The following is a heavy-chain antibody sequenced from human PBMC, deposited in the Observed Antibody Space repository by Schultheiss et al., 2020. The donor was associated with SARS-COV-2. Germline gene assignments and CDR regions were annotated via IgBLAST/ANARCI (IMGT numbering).Heavy chain of an antibody. V-gene: IGHV4-59*01. D-gene: IGHD2-2*01. Sequence: SQTLSLTCTVSGGSISNYYWTWIRQPPGKGLEWIGYIYYSGSTIYYSGNTNYNPSLKSRVTISVDTSKNQFSLKLGSVTAADTAVYYCAMTRHDIALVPLALGWFDPWGQGTLVTVSS. J-gene: IGHJ5*02. CDR1: GGSISNYY. CDR3: AMTRHDIALVPLALGWFDP. CDR2: IYYSGSTIYYSGNT.